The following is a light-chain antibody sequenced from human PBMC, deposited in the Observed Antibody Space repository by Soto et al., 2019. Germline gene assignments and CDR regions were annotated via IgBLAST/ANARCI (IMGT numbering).Light chain of an antibody. CDR1: QFLSSY. Sequence: EFVVTQSPVTLSFSPGERASLSCRASQFLSSYLAWYQQIPGQPPRLLIYDSTNRAAGIPARFSGSGSGTEFTLTISSLQSEDFAVYYCQQYNNWPTFGQGTKVDI. CDR2: DST. CDR3: QQYNNWPT. V-gene: IGKV3D-15*01. J-gene: IGKJ1*01.